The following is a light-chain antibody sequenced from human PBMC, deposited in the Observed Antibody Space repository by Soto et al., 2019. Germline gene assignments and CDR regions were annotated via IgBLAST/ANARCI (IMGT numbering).Light chain of an antibody. CDR3: QQYGSSPRT. V-gene: IGKV3-20*01. CDR2: GAS. J-gene: IGKJ1*01. CDR1: QSVSSSY. Sequence: EIVLTQSPGTLSLSPGERATLSFSASQSVSSSYLAWYQQKPGQAPRLLIYGASSRATGIPDRFSGSGSGTDFTLTISRLEPEDFAVYYCQQYGSSPRTFGQGTKV.